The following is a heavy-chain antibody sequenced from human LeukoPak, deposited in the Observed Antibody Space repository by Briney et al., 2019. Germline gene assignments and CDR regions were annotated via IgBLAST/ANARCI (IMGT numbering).Heavy chain of an antibody. D-gene: IGHD4-17*01. Sequence: SETLSLTCAVSDDSFSSHHWTGIRQPPGKGLEWIGYISYIGSINYNPSLKRRVTISIDTSRNQFSLRLSSVTAADTAVYYCARDLVTVTKGFDIWGQGTMVSVSS. CDR3: ARDLVTVTKGFDI. CDR2: ISYIGSI. V-gene: IGHV4-59*11. J-gene: IGHJ3*02. CDR1: DDSFSSHH.